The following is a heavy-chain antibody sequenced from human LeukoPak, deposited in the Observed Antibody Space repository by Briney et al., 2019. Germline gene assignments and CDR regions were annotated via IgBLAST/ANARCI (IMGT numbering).Heavy chain of an antibody. CDR3: AKEIWPTVTTPGHTHFDY. V-gene: IGHV3-20*04. Sequence: GGSLRLSCAASGFTFDDYGMSWVRQAPGKGLEWVSGINWNGGSTGYADSVKGRFTISRDNSKNTLCLQMNSLRAEDTAVYYCAKEIWPTVTTPGHTHFDYWGQGTLVTVSS. CDR2: INWNGGST. CDR1: GFTFDDYG. J-gene: IGHJ4*02. D-gene: IGHD4-17*01.